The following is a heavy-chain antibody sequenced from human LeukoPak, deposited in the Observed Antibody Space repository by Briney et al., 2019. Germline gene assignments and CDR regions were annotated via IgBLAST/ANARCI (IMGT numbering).Heavy chain of an antibody. D-gene: IGHD5-12*01. V-gene: IGHV3-48*01. Sequence: PGGSLRLSCAASGFTFSSYNMNWVRQAPGKGLEWLSYISSSSGSIYYADSVKGRFTVSRDNAKNSLYLQMNSLRAEDTAVYYCARVVATITYYYYGMDVWGQGTTVTVSS. J-gene: IGHJ6*02. CDR1: GFTFSSYN. CDR2: ISSSSGSI. CDR3: ARVVATITYYYYGMDV.